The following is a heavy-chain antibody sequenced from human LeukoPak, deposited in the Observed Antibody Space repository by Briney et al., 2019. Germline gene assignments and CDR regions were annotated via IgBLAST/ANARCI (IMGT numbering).Heavy chain of an antibody. CDR3: AKVIEGSGYPPPRWFDP. CDR1: GYTFTGYY. D-gene: IGHD5-12*01. J-gene: IGHJ5*02. CDR2: INHNSGGT. V-gene: IGHV1-2*02. Sequence: ASVKVSCKASGYTFTGYYMHWVRQAPGQGLEWMGWINHNSGGTNYAQKFQGRVTMTGDTSISTAYMELSRLRSDDTAVYYCAKVIEGSGYPPPRWFDPWGQGTLVTVSS.